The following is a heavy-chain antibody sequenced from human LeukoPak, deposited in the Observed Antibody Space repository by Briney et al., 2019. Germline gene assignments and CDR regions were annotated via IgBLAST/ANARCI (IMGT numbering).Heavy chain of an antibody. CDR3: AKSNGYGLVDI. Sequence: SETLSLTCTVSGYSISSGYYWAWIRQPPGKGLEWIGTIYHGGSTYYNPSLKSRVTISVDTSRNQFSLKLSSVTAADTAVYYCAKSNGYGLVDIWGQGTMVTVSS. D-gene: IGHD3-10*01. V-gene: IGHV4-38-2*02. J-gene: IGHJ3*02. CDR2: IYHGGST. CDR1: GYSISSGYY.